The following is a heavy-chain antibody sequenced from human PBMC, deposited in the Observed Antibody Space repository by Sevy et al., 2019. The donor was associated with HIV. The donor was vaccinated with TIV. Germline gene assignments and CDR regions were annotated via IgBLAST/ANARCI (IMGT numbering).Heavy chain of an antibody. D-gene: IGHD3-22*01. Sequence: GGSLRLSCVASGFPFNYYAMNWVRQAPGKGLEWILYINSDADTMYYGDSVKGRFTISRDNSKNSLYLQMNSLRDEDKAVYYCARERGTYYDTSGYPYLLEAGFDYWGQGTLVTVSS. CDR1: GFPFNYYA. V-gene: IGHV3-48*02. CDR2: INSDADTM. J-gene: IGHJ4*02. CDR3: ARERGTYYDTSGYPYLLEAGFDY.